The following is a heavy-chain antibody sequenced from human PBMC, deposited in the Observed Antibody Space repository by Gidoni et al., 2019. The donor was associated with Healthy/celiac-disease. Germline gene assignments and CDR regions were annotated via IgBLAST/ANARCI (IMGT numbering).Heavy chain of an antibody. J-gene: IGHJ4*02. V-gene: IGHV3-74*01. Sequence: EVQLVESGVGLVQPGGSLRLSCAASGFTFSSYWMNWVRQAPGKGLLWVSRINSDVSSTIYADSVKGRFTIYRDNAKNTLYLQMNSLRAEDTAVYYCAREPNDYKSAGDYWGQGTLVTVSS. D-gene: IGHD4-4*01. CDR3: AREPNDYKSAGDY. CDR1: GFTFSSYW. CDR2: INSDVSST.